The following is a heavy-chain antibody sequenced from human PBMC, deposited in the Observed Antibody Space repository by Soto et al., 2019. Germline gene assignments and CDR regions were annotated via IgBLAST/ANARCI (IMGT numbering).Heavy chain of an antibody. J-gene: IGHJ6*02. D-gene: IGHD4-17*01. V-gene: IGHV3-30*03. CDR1: GFTFSSYG. CDR2: ISYDGSNK. Sequence: QVQLVESGGGVVQPGRSLRLSCAASGFTFSSYGMHWVRQAPGKGLEWVAVISYDGSNKYYADSVKGRFTISRDNSKNTLYLQMNSLRAEDTAVYYCARDRALYGSNYYYGMDVWGQGTTVTVSS. CDR3: ARDRALYGSNYYYGMDV.